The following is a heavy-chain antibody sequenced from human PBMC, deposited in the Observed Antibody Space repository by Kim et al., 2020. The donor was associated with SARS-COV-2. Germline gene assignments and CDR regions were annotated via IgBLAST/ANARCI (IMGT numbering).Heavy chain of an antibody. V-gene: IGHV4-59*13. J-gene: IGHJ5*02. CDR2: IYYSGST. Sequence: SETLSLTCTVSGGSISSYYWSWIRQPPGKGLEWIGYIYYSGSTNYNPSPKSRVTISVDTSKNQFSLKLSSVTAADTAAYYCSRGIAAAGKAWWFEPWGQG. CDR1: GGSISSYY. D-gene: IGHD6-13*01. CDR3: SRGIAAAGKAWWFEP.